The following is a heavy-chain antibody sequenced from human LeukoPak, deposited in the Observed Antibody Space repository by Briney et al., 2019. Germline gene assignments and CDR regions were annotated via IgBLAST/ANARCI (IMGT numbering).Heavy chain of an antibody. CDR1: GFPFSSYP. D-gene: IGHD5-18*01. CDR2: ISYDGSYE. V-gene: IGHV3-30*01. Sequence: GGSLRLSCAASGFPFSSYPMHWVRQAPGKGLEWVAVISYDGSYENYADSVKGRFTISRDNSKSTLYLQMNSLRAEDTAVYFCASATTAMVDYWGQGTLVTVSS. CDR3: ASATTAMVDY. J-gene: IGHJ4*02.